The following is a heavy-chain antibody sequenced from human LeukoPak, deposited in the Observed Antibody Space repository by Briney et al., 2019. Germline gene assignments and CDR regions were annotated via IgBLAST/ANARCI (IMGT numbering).Heavy chain of an antibody. CDR1: GYTFTSYD. J-gene: IGHJ3*02. CDR3: ARFRGSWGDAFDI. Sequence: ASVKVSCKASGYTFTSYDINWVRQATGQGLEWMGWMNPNSGNTNYAQKLQGRVTMTTDTSTSTAYMELRSLRSDDTAVYYCARFRGSWGDAFDIWGQGTMVTVSS. D-gene: IGHD6-13*01. CDR2: MNPNSGNT. V-gene: IGHV1-18*01.